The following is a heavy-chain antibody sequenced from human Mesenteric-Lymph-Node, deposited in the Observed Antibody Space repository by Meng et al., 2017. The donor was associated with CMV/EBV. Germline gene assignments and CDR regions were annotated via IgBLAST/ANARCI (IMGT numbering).Heavy chain of an antibody. CDR3: ARDLLVPAATHQEYYYGMDV. CDR2: IYSGGST. V-gene: IGHV3-53*01. J-gene: IGHJ6*02. CDR1: GFTVSSNY. D-gene: IGHD2-2*01. Sequence: GGSLRLSCAASGFTVSSNYMSWVRQAPGKGLEWVSVIYSGGSTYYADSVKGRFTISRDNSKNTLYLQMNSLRAEDTPVYYCARDLLVPAATHQEYYYGMDVWAKGPRSPSP.